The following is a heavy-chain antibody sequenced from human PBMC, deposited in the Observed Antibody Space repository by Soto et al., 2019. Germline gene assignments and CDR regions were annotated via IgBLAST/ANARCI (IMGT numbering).Heavy chain of an antibody. D-gene: IGHD6-13*01. CDR2: ISSTGSRT. V-gene: IGHV3-64*02. CDR1: GFTFSSYA. Sequence: GGSLRLSCAASGFTFSSYAMHWVRQAPGKGLEWISDISSTGSRTKYTDSVKGRFTISRDNAKSSLYLQMTSLRVEDTAVYYCARGLGSSWFFLWGQGVLVTVSS. CDR3: ARGLGSSWFFL. J-gene: IGHJ5*02.